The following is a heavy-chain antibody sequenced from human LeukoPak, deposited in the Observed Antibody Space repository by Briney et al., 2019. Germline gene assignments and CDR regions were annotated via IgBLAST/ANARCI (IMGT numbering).Heavy chain of an antibody. D-gene: IGHD6-13*01. V-gene: IGHV5-51*01. CDR1: GYNFTPYW. Sequence: NRGESLKISCKGSGYNFTPYWIVWVRQMPGKGLEWMGMTFPGDSYSIYSPSFQGQVTMSVDKSITTAYLQWSSLKASDTAMYYCARRSGMNDAFDIWGQGTMVTVSS. CDR3: ARRSGMNDAFDI. CDR2: TFPGDSYS. J-gene: IGHJ3*02.